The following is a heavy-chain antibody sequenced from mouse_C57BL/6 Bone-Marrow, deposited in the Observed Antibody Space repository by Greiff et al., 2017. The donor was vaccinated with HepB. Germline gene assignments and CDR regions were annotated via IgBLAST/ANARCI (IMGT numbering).Heavy chain of an antibody. J-gene: IGHJ4*01. CDR2: ISNLAYSI. V-gene: IGHV5-15*01. CDR3: ARPSPYAMDY. CDR1: GFTFSDYG. Sequence: EVKLMESGGGLVQPGGSLKLSCAASGFTFSDYGMAWVRQAPRKGPEWVAFISNLAYSIYYADTVTGRFTISRENAKNTLYLEMSSLRSEDTAMYYCARPSPYAMDYWGQGTSVTVSS.